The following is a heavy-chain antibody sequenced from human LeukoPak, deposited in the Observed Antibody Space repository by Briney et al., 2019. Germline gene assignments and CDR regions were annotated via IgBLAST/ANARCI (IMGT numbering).Heavy chain of an antibody. Sequence: GGSLRLSCAASGFTFSSYSMNWVRQAPGKGLEWVSSISSSSSYIYYADSVKGRFTISRDNAKNSLYLQMNSLRAEDTAVYYCATHLYYYGSGSQYFDYWGQGTLVTVSS. V-gene: IGHV3-21*01. D-gene: IGHD3-10*01. CDR2: ISSSSSYI. CDR1: GFTFSSYS. CDR3: ATHLYYYGSGSQYFDY. J-gene: IGHJ4*02.